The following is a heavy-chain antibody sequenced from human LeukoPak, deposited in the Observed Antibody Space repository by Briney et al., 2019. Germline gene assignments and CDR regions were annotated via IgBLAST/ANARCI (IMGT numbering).Heavy chain of an antibody. CDR3: AKGLHSSSWYIFDY. V-gene: IGHV3-23*01. J-gene: IGHJ4*02. Sequence: GGSLRLSCAVSGFTFSSYAMSWVRQAPGKGLEWVSAISGSGGTTYYADSVKGRFTISRDNSKNTLSLQMNSLRAEDTALYYCAKGLHSSSWYIFDYWGQGTLVTVSS. D-gene: IGHD6-13*01. CDR2: ISGSGGTT. CDR1: GFTFSSYA.